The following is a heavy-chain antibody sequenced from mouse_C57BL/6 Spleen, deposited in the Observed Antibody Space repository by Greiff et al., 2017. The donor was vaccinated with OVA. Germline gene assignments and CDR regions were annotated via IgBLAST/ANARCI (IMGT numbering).Heavy chain of an antibody. D-gene: IGHD6-2*01. CDR2: IDPSDSYT. J-gene: IGHJ2*01. Sequence: VQLQQPGAELVMPGASVKLSCKASGYTFTSYWMHWVKQRPGQGLEWIGEIDPSDSYTNYNQKFKGKSTLTVDKSSSTAYMQLSSLTSEDSAVYYCARRQVSFDYWGQGTTLTVSS. CDR1: GYTFTSYW. CDR3: ARRQVSFDY. V-gene: IGHV1-69*01.